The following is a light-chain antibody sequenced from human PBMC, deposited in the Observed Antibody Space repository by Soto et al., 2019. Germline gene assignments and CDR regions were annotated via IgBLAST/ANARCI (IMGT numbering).Light chain of an antibody. J-gene: IGKJ4*01. Sequence: DIQMTQSPSSLSASVGDRVTITCRASQSISSYLNWYQQKPGKAPKLLIYAASSLQSGVPSRFSGSGSGTDFTLTISSLQSEDFATYYCKQLNSYPLTFGGGTKVDI. CDR3: KQLNSYPLT. CDR1: QSISSY. V-gene: IGKV1-39*01. CDR2: AAS.